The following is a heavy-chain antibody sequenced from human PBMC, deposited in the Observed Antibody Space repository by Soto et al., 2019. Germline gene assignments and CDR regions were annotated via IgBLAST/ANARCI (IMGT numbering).Heavy chain of an antibody. V-gene: IGHV3-30*18. J-gene: IGHJ4*02. CDR3: AKDCSLHTSTSLDY. CDR2: ISFDGTNK. CDR1: GFTFSSFA. D-gene: IGHD2-2*01. Sequence: GGSLRLSCAASGFTFSSFAMHWVRQAPGKGLEWVTVISFDGTNKYYADSVKGRFTIPRDNSKNTLYLQMNSLRADDTAVYSCAKDCSLHTSTSLDYWGQGTLVTVSS.